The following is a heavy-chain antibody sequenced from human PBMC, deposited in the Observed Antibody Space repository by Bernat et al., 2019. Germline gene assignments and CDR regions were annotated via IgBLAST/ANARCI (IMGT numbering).Heavy chain of an antibody. V-gene: IGHV3-66*01. J-gene: IGHJ4*02. CDR3: ARNRYYYDSSGYPDY. D-gene: IGHD3-22*01. CDR1: GFTVSSNY. Sequence: EVQLVESGGGLVQPGGSLRLSCAASGFTVSSNYMSWVRQAPGKGLEWVSVIYSGGSTYYADSVKGRFTISRDNSKNTLYLQMNSLRAEDTAVYYCARNRYYYDSSGYPDYWGQGTLVTVSS. CDR2: IYSGGST.